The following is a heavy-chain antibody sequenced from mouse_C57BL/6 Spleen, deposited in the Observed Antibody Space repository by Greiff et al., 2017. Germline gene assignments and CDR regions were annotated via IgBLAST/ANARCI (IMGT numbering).Heavy chain of an antibody. CDR1: GYAFSSSW. J-gene: IGHJ4*01. V-gene: IGHV1-82*01. D-gene: IGHD5-1*01. Sequence: VQLQESGPELVKPGASVKISCKASGYAFSSSWMNWVKQRPGKGLEWIGRIYPGDGDTNYNGKFKGKATLTADKSSSTAYMQLSSLTSEDSAVYFCAGSTPYAMDYWGQGASVTVSS. CDR3: AGSTPYAMDY. CDR2: IYPGDGDT.